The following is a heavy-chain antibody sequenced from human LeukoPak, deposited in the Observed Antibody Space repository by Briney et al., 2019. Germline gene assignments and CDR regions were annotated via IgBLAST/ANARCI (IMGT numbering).Heavy chain of an antibody. V-gene: IGHV4-30-2*01. CDR2: IYHSGST. J-gene: IGHJ4*02. CDR1: GGSISSGGYS. Sequence: PSETLSPTCAVSGGSISSGGYSWSWIRQPPGKGLEWIGYIYHSGSTYYNPSLKSRVTISVDRSKNQFSLKLSSVTAADTAVYYCASGADGSGSDYWGQGTLVTVSS. D-gene: IGHD3-10*01. CDR3: ASGADGSGSDY.